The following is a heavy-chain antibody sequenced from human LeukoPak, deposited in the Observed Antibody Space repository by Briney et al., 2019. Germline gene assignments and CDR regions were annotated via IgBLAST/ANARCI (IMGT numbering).Heavy chain of an antibody. V-gene: IGHV4-39*02. Sequence: SETLSLTCAVSGGSISSNSYYWGWIRQPPGKGLEWIGSIYYSGSTYYSPSLKSRVTISVDTSKNQFSLKLSSVTAADTAVYYCTREGYSSPDYWGQGTLVTVSS. CDR2: IYYSGST. CDR1: GGSISSNSYY. CDR3: TREGYSSPDY. J-gene: IGHJ4*02. D-gene: IGHD5-18*01.